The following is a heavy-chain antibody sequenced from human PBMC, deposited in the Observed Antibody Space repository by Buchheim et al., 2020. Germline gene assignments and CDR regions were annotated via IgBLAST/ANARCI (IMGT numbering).Heavy chain of an antibody. CDR2: VSESGNT. CDR1: GGSISSSDW. CDR3: ASLSKDF. V-gene: IGHV4-4*02. Sequence: QVQLQESGPGLVKPSGTLSLTCAVSGGSISSSDWWNWVRQPPGKGLEWVGEVSESGNTHYLPSPKSRVTMSVDKSLNQFSLNLHSVTAADTAVYYCASLSKDFWGQGTL. J-gene: IGHJ4*02.